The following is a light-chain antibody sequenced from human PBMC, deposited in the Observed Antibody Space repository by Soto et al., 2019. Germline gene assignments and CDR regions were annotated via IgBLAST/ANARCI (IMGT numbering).Light chain of an antibody. CDR1: QAISNF. Sequence: DIQMTQSPSSLSASVGDTVTITCRASQAISNFLAWFQQKPGQAPKSLIFGASSLQSGVPSNFRGSGSETHFTLTISSLQPEDFATYYCQQYHSYPATFGGGTKVEI. V-gene: IGKV1-16*02. CDR2: GAS. CDR3: QQYHSYPAT. J-gene: IGKJ4*01.